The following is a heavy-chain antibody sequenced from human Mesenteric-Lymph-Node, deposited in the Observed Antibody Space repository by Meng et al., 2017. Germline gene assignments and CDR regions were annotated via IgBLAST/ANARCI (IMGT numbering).Heavy chain of an antibody. J-gene: IGHJ4*02. CDR3: AKKSGSSLEVVDY. CDR1: GFSFSSYG. CDR2: ISDTGGST. D-gene: IGHD1-26*01. Sequence: GEPLKISCAASGFSFSSYGMSWVRQAPGKGLEWVSDISDTGGSTYHADSVKGRFTISRDNSKNTLYLQMNSLRAEDTAVYYCAKKSGSSLEVVDYWGQGTLVTVSS. V-gene: IGHV3-23*01.